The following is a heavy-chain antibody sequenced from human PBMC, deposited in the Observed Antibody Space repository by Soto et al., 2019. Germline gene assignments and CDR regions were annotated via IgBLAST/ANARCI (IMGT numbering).Heavy chain of an antibody. CDR1: GGSFSSHA. CDR3: ARGWGYSSGRYDSSSDS. CDR2: IIPIFGTT. D-gene: IGHD2-15*01. V-gene: IGHV1-69*01. Sequence: QVQLVQSGPEVKKTGSSVRVSCKASGGSFSSHAISWVRQAPGQGLEWMGGIIPIFGTTHYAQKFQGRVTITADESSTTAYLELTSLRSADTAVFYCARGWGYSSGRYDSSSDSWGQGTLVTVSS. J-gene: IGHJ4*02.